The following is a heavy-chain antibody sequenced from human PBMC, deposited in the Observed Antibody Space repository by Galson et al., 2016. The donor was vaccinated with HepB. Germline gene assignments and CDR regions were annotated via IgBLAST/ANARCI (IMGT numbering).Heavy chain of an antibody. CDR3: AKGRGYGEHVFDY. D-gene: IGHD4-17*01. V-gene: IGHV3-23*01. CDR2: FTGSGGST. J-gene: IGHJ4*02. CDR1: GFTFGSNA. Sequence: SLRLSCAASGFTFGSNAMSWVRQAPGKGLEWVSGFTGSGGSTYYADSVKGRFSTARDNSRNTLFLQMNSLRAEDTTVYYCAKGRGYGEHVFDYWGQGTLVTVSS.